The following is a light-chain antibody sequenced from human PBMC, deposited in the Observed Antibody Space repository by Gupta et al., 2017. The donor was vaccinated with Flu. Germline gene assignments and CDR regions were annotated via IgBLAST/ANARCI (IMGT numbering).Light chain of an antibody. CDR1: QSVSSW. Sequence: DIQMTQSPSTLSASVGDGVTITCRASQSVSSWLAWYQQKPGKAPKLLIYKASRGESGVPSRFSGSGYGKEFTLTSSSRQPDDFANYYGQQDNKGYSFGQGSKLEIK. V-gene: IGKV1-5*03. J-gene: IGKJ2*03. CDR3: QQDNKGYS. CDR2: KAS.